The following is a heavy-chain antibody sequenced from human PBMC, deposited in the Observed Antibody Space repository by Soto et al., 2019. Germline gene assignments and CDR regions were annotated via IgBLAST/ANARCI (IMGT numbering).Heavy chain of an antibody. CDR3: ARDPLYDYGDLSHVFDS. J-gene: IGHJ3*02. CDR2: IYHTGST. V-gene: IGHV4-30-4*01. CDR1: GGSMSRGDYY. Sequence: SETLSLTCTVSGGSMSRGDYYWSWIRQPPGKGLEWIGFIYHTGSTYYSPSLKNRVAISVDTSKNQFSLKLSSVTAADTAVYFCARDPLYDYGDLSHVFDSWGQGTRVTVAS. D-gene: IGHD4-17*01.